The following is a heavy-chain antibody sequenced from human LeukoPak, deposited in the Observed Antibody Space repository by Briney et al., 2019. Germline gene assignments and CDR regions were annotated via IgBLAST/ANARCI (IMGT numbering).Heavy chain of an antibody. CDR1: GFTFSSYG. V-gene: IGHV3-30*02. CDR3: AKTFCSGDTCYPYNYYYMDV. CDR2: IRYDGSNK. D-gene: IGHD2-15*01. J-gene: IGHJ6*03. Sequence: GGSLRLSCAASGFTFSSYGMHWVRQAPGKGLEWVAFIRYDGSNKYYADSVKGRITISRDNSKNTVYLQMNSLRPEDTAVYYCAKTFCSGDTCYPYNYYYMDVWGKGTAVTVSS.